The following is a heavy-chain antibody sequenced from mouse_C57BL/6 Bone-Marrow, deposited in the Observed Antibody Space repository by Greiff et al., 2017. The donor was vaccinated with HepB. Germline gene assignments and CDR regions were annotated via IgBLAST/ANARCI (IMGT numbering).Heavy chain of an antibody. CDR1: GFTFSSYG. J-gene: IGHJ4*01. V-gene: IGHV5-6*01. D-gene: IGHD1-1*01. CDR2: ISSGGSYT. Sequence: EVQRVESGGDLVKPGGSLKLSCAASGFTFSSYGMSWVRQTPDKRLEWVATISSGGSYTYYPDSVKGRFTISRDNAKNTLYLQMSSLKSEDTAMYYCASLNLLLRYYAMVYWGQGTSVTVSS. CDR3: ASLNLLLRYYAMVY.